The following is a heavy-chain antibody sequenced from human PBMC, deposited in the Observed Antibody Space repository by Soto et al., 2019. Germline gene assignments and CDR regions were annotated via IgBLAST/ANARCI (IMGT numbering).Heavy chain of an antibody. D-gene: IGHD1-26*01. V-gene: IGHV3-23*01. J-gene: IGHJ4*02. CDR1: GFTFSSYA. Sequence: EVQLLESGGGLVQPGGSLRLSCAASGFTFSSYAMSWVRQAPGKGLEWVSAISGSGGSTYYADSVKGRFTISRDNSKNRLDLQMNSLRAEDTAVYYCAKDEPGIVGATTYWVQGTLVTVSS. CDR3: AKDEPGIVGATTY. CDR2: ISGSGGST.